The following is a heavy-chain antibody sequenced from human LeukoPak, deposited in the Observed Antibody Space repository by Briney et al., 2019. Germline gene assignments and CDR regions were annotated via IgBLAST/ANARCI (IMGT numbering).Heavy chain of an antibody. CDR1: GFTFSSLG. Sequence: GGSLRLSCSASGFTFSSLGMHWVRQAPGKGLEHVSTIGSDGDSTYYADSVKDRFAISRDNSKNALYLQMTSLRPEGSAVYYCVSPVFINYWGQGTLVTVSS. CDR2: IGSDGDST. V-gene: IGHV3-64D*06. J-gene: IGHJ4*01. CDR3: VSPVFINY. D-gene: IGHD1-14*01.